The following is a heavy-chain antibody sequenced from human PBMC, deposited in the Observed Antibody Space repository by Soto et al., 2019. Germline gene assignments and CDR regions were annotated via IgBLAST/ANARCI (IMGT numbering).Heavy chain of an antibody. CDR1: GGSISSSSYY. CDR2: IYYSGST. D-gene: IGHD7-27*01. J-gene: IGHJ6*02. V-gene: IGHV4-39*01. Sequence: QLQLQESGPGLVKPSETLSLTCTVSGGSISSSSYYWGWIRQPPGKGLAWIGSIYYSGSTYYNPSLKIRVNISVDTSKNQFSLKLSSVTAADTAVYYCAGHFVQDHWEYYYYYGMDVWGQGTTVTVSS. CDR3: AGHFVQDHWEYYYYYGMDV.